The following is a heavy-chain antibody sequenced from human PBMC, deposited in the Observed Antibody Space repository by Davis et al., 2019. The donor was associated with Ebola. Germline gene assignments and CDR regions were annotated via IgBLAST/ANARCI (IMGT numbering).Heavy chain of an antibody. CDR2: IYPGDSDT. CDR3: AKLSSSSWFHGMDV. Sequence: PGGSLRLSCKGPGYSFASYWIGWVRQMPGQGPEWMGTIYPGDSDTRYSPSFQGQVTISADKSISTAYLQWSSLKASDTAMYYCAKLSSSSWFHGMDVWGQGTTVSVSS. J-gene: IGHJ6*02. D-gene: IGHD6-13*01. V-gene: IGHV5-51*01. CDR1: GYSFASYW.